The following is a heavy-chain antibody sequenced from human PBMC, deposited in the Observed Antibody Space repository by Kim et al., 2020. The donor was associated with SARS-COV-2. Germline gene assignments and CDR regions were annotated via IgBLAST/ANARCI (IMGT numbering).Heavy chain of an antibody. CDR1: GFTFSRYG. V-gene: IGHV3-33*08. J-gene: IGHJ4*02. CDR3: ARDGISGIDN. CDR2: TSSEGKNN. D-gene: IGHD1-20*01. Sequence: GGSLRLSCAASGFTFSRYGMHWVRQAPGKGLEWVAFTSSEGKNNYHADSVKGRFTVSRDNSKNTVFLQMHSLRAEDTAVYFCARDGISGIDNWGQGTPVTVSS.